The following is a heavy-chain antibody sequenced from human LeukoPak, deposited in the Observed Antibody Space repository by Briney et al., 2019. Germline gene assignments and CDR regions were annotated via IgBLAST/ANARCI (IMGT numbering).Heavy chain of an antibody. D-gene: IGHD2-2*01. Sequence: SQTLSLTCAISGDSVSSNSAAWNWIRQSPSRGLEWLGRTYYRSKWYNDYAVSVKSRITINPDTSENQFSLQLNSVTPEDTAVYYCARSNPRYCSSTSCLRGAFDYWGQGTLVTVSS. CDR3: ARSNPRYCSSTSCLRGAFDY. CDR1: GDSVSSNSAA. CDR2: TYYRSKWYN. V-gene: IGHV6-1*01. J-gene: IGHJ4*02.